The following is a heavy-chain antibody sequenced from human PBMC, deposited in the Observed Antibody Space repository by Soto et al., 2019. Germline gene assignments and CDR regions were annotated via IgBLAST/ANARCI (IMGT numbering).Heavy chain of an antibody. CDR3: ARDQGYFDSGGYYLP. J-gene: IGHJ5*02. V-gene: IGHV1-3*01. CDR1: GYTFTTYA. Sequence: ASVKVSCKASGYTFTTYALHWVRQAPGQRLEWMGWINAGNGNTKYSQKFQARVTITRDTSASTTYMELSSLTSEDTAVYYCARDQGYFDSGGYYLPWGQGTLVTVSS. CDR2: INAGNGNT. D-gene: IGHD3-22*01.